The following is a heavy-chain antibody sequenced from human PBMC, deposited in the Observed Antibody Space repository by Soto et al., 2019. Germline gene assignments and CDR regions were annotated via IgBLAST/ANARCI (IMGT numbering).Heavy chain of an antibody. V-gene: IGHV3-74*01. CDR1: GFTFSTYW. CDR2: MNSDGTYI. CDR3: AAYNYVPPFEY. D-gene: IGHD3-10*02. J-gene: IGHJ4*02. Sequence: EVQLVESGGGLIQPGGSLRLSCAASGFTFSTYWMHWVRQAPGKGPVWVSRMNSDGTYINYADFVKGRFTISRDNTKNTLYLQINSLRAEPTAVYYFAAYNYVPPFEYWGQGTLLTVSS.